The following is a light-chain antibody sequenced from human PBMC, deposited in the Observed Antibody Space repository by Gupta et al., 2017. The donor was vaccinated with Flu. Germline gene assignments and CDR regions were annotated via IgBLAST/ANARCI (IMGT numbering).Light chain of an antibody. CDR1: GSDVGTYNR. CDR3: SSYTTSYTFV. CDR2: EVS. V-gene: IGLV2-18*02. Sequence: QSALTQPPSVSGSPGQSVTISCTGTGSDVGTYNRVSWYRQPPGTAPKLIIYEVSNRPSGVPDRVSGSKSGNTASLTISGLQGEDESDYYCSSYTTSYTFVFGSGTKVTVL. J-gene: IGLJ1*01.